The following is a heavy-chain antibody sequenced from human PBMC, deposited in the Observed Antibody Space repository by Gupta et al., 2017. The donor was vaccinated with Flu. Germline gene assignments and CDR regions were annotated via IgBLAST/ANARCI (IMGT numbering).Heavy chain of an antibody. J-gene: IGHJ4*02. CDR2: NTGHCGQT. CDR3: AKEMASRNFAVDD. CDR1: GFTFTNYV. V-gene: IGHV3-23*01. D-gene: IGHD1-1*01. Sequence: EVQLLESGGGLVQPGGSLRLSCAASGFTFTNYVLTWVRQAPGKGLEWVSGNTGHCGQTFYAGSVKSRFIISRDHFKNTMYLQMDSLKVEDTAVYYCAKEMASRNFAVDDWGQGTLVTVSS.